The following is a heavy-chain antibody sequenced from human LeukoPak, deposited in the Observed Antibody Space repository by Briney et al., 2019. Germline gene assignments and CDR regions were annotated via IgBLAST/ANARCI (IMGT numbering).Heavy chain of an antibody. D-gene: IGHD3-9*01. CDR3: AKGNEYYDILTGYLDY. CDR2: ISWNSGSI. CDR1: GFTIDDYA. Sequence: GGSLRLSCAASGFTIDDYAMHWVRQAPGKGLEWVSGISWNSGSIGYADSVKGRFTISRDNAKNSLYLQMNSLRAEDTALYYCAKGNEYYDILTGYLDYWGQGTLVTVSS. V-gene: IGHV3-9*01. J-gene: IGHJ4*02.